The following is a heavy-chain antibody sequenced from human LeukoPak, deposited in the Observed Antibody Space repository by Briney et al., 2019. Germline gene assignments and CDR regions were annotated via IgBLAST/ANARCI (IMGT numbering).Heavy chain of an antibody. CDR3: ARDPFITMVRGVPRGYYYGMDV. Sequence: SETLSLTCTVSGGSISSGDYYWSWIRQPPGKGLEWIGYIYYSGSTYYNPSLKSRVTISVDTSKDQFSLKLSSVTAADTAVYYCARDPFITMVRGVPRGYYYGMDVWGQGTTVTVSS. J-gene: IGHJ6*02. CDR2: IYYSGST. CDR1: GGSISSGDYY. V-gene: IGHV4-30-4*01. D-gene: IGHD3-10*01.